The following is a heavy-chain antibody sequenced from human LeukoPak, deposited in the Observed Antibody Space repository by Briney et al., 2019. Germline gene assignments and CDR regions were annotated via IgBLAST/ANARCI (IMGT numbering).Heavy chain of an antibody. CDR1: GGSFSGYY. CDR2: INHSGST. CDR3: ARSLYGPYY. J-gene: IGHJ4*02. Sequence: SETLSLTCAVYGGSFSGYYWSWIRQPPGKGLEWIGEINHSGSTNYNPSLKSRVTISVDTSKNQFSLKLSSVTAADTAVYYCARSLYGPYYWGQGTLVTVSS. V-gene: IGHV4-34*01. D-gene: IGHD2/OR15-2a*01.